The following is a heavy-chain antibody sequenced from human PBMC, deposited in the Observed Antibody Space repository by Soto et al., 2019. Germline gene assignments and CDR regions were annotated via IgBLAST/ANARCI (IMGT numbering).Heavy chain of an antibody. CDR1: GYTFTGYY. V-gene: IGHV1-2*02. D-gene: IGHD2-2*01. CDR3: ARSTYCSSTSCYSTYFDY. CDR2: INPNSGGT. Sequence: ASVKVSCKASGYTFTGYYMHWVRQAPGQGLEWMGWINPNSGGTNYAQKFQGRVTMTRDTSISTAYMELSRLRSDDTAVYYCARSTYCSSTSCYSTYFDYWGQGTMVTVSS. J-gene: IGHJ4*02.